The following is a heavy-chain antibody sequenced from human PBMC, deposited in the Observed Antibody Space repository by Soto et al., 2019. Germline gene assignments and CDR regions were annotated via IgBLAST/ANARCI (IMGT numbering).Heavy chain of an antibody. CDR2: ISGSGGRT. Sequence: EVQVLESGGGLVQPGGSLRLLCAASGFTFSSYAMSWVRQAPGKGLEWVSEISGSGGRTYYADSVKGRLTISRDNSKNTLDLQMKSLRAEDTAVYYCAKVGGVAGRPDCPVFDPWGQGTLVTVSS. D-gene: IGHD6-6*01. CDR3: AKVGGVAGRPDCPVFDP. CDR1: GFTFSSYA. V-gene: IGHV3-23*01. J-gene: IGHJ5*02.